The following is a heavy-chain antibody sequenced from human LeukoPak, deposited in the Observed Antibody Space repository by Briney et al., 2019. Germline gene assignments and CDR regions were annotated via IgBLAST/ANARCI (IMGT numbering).Heavy chain of an antibody. CDR2: INHSGST. CDR1: GGSFSGYY. V-gene: IGHV4-34*01. Sequence: PSETLSLTCAVYGGSFSGYYWSWIRQPPGKGLEWIGEINHSGSTNYNPSLKSRVTISVDTSKNQFSLKLSSVTAADTAVYYCARSEIAVGSFDYWGQGTLVTVSS. CDR3: ARSEIAVGSFDY. D-gene: IGHD6-19*01. J-gene: IGHJ4*02.